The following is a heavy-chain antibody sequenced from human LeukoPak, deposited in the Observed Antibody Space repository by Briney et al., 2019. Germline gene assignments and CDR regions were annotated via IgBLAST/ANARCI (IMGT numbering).Heavy chain of an antibody. Sequence: GGSLRLSCTVSGFTFSSYAMNWVRQAPGKGLEWVSAISGRGGSTYYADSVKGRFTISRDNSRNTLYLQMNSLRAEDTAVYYCAKGAAGDYWGQGTLVTVSS. CDR2: ISGRGGST. V-gene: IGHV3-23*01. J-gene: IGHJ4*02. CDR3: AKGAAGDY. D-gene: IGHD6-13*01. CDR1: GFTFSSYA.